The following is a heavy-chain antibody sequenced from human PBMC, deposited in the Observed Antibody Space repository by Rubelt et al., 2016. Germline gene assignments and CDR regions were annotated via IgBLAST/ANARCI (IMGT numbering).Heavy chain of an antibody. J-gene: IGHJ4*02. CDR3: ARTYSRDLNFDY. CDR2: INPNSGGT. CDR1: GYTFTSYA. Sequence: QVQLVQSGAEVKKPGASVKVSCKASGYTFTSYAMHWVRQAPGQRLEWMGWINPNSGGTNYAQNFQGWVTMTRDTSISTAYMELSRLRADDTAVYYCARTYSRDLNFDYWGQGTLVTVSS. D-gene: IGHD4-11*01. V-gene: IGHV1-2*04.